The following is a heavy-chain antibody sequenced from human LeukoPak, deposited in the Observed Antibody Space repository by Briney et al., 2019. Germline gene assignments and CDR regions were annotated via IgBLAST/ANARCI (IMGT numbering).Heavy chain of an antibody. CDR1: GFTFSSYA. CDR3: AKDRGRYSGYDYADY. CDR2: ISGSGGST. D-gene: IGHD5-12*01. J-gene: IGHJ4*02. V-gene: IGHV3-23*01. Sequence: PGGSLRLSCAASGFTFSSYAMSWVRQAPGKGLEWVSAISGSGGSTYYADSVKGRFTISRGNSKNTPYLQMNSLRAEDTAVYYCAKDRGRYSGYDYADYWGQGTLVTVSS.